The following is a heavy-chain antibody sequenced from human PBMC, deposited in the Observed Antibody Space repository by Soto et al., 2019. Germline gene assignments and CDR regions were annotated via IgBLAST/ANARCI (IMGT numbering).Heavy chain of an antibody. CDR2: IDTSGTII. V-gene: IGHV3-48*03. CDR3: ARKLSGAVQGWAYGMDV. J-gene: IGHJ6*02. Sequence: EVQLVESGGGSVQPGGSLRLSCAASGFTFSSYEMNWVRQAPGKGLEWVSYIDTSGTIIYYADSVKGRFTVSRDNVKNLLYLQMNSLRADDTAVYYCARKLSGAVQGWAYGMDVWGRGTTVTVSS. CDR1: GFTFSSYE. D-gene: IGHD1-26*01.